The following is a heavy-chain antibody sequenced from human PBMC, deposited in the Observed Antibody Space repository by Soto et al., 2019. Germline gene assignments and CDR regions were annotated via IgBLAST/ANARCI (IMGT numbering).Heavy chain of an antibody. CDR1: GFTFSSYA. Sequence: GGSLRLSCAASGFTFSSYAMTWVRQAPGKGLEWVSSISFSDGGTYYADSVKGRLTISRDNSKNTLFLQMNSRRVEDTAVYYCVKDDRILGRRYFDLWGRGTLVTVS. CDR2: ISFSDGGT. CDR3: VKDDRILGRRYFDL. J-gene: IGHJ2*01. D-gene: IGHD2-15*01. V-gene: IGHV3-23*01.